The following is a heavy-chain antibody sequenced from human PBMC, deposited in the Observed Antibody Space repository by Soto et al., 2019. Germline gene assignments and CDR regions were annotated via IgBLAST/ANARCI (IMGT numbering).Heavy chain of an antibody. CDR2: ISGSGGST. CDR1: GFTFSSYA. Sequence: GVLRLSCAASGFTFSSYAMSWVRQAPGKGLEWVSAISGSGGSTYYADSVKGRFTISRDNSKNTLYLQMNSLRAEDTAVYYCAKGHDSSGYYYVYYYYGMDVWGQGTTVTVSS. D-gene: IGHD3-22*01. J-gene: IGHJ6*02. V-gene: IGHV3-23*01. CDR3: AKGHDSSGYYYVYYYYGMDV.